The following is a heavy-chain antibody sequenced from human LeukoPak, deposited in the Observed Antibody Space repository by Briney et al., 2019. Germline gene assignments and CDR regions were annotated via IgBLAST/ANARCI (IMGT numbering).Heavy chain of an antibody. J-gene: IGHJ3*02. CDR2: INPNSGGT. V-gene: IGHV1-2*02. D-gene: IGHD6-19*01. CDR3: ARRASSGWYDNAFDI. CDR1: GYTFTGYY. Sequence: ASVKVSCKASGYTFTGYYMHWVRQAPGQGLEWMGWINPNSGGTNYAQKFQGRVTMTRDTSISTAYMELSSLRSEDTAVYYCARRASSGWYDNAFDIWGQGTMVTVSS.